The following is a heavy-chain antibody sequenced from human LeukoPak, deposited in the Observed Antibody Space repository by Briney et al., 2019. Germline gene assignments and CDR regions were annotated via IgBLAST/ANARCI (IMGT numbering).Heavy chain of an antibody. V-gene: IGHV4-31*03. CDR1: GGSISSGGYY. CDR2: IYYSGST. D-gene: IGHD3-22*01. Sequence: PSETLSLTCTVSGGSISSGGYYWSWIRQHPGKGLEWIGYIYYSGSTYYSPSLKSRVTISVDTSRNQFSLKLSSVTAADTAVYYCARGRGSGYLFDYWGQGTLVTVSS. CDR3: ARGRGSGYLFDY. J-gene: IGHJ4*02.